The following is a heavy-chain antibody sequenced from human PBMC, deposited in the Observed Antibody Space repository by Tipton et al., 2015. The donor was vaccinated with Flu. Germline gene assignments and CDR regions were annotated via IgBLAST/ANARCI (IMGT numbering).Heavy chain of an antibody. Sequence: QVQLVQSGAEVKKPGASVKVSCKASGYTFTGYYMHWVRQAPGQGLEWMGRINPNSGGTNYAQKFQGRVTMTRDTSISTAYMELSRLRSDDTAVYYCARPHSPYYDILTGIDAFDIWGQGTMVTVSS. V-gene: IGHV1-2*06. CDR2: INPNSGGT. J-gene: IGHJ3*02. CDR1: GYTFTGYY. CDR3: ARPHSPYYDILTGIDAFDI. D-gene: IGHD3-9*01.